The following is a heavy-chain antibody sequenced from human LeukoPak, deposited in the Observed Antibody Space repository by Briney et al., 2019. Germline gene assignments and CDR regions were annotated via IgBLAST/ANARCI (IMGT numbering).Heavy chain of an antibody. J-gene: IGHJ4*02. CDR1: GESFSGYY. D-gene: IGHD2-2*01. CDR3: ARGFPNQPVY. CDR2: INHSGST. Sequence: SETLSLTCAVYGESFSGYYWSWIRQPPGKGLEWIGEINHSGSTNYNPSLKSRVTISVDTSKNQFSLNLNSVTAADTAVYYCARGFPNQPVYWGQGTLVTVSS. V-gene: IGHV4-34*01.